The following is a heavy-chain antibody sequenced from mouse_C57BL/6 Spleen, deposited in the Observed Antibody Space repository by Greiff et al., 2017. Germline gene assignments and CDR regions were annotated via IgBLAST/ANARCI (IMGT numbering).Heavy chain of an antibody. CDR2: IDPSDSYT. CDR1: GYTFTSYW. CDR3: ARLSNYAMDY. Sequence: QVQLQQPGAELVRPGTSVKLSCKASGYTFTSYWMHWVKQRPGQVLEWIGVIDPSDSYTNYNQKFKGKATLTVDTSSSTAYMQLSSLTSEDSAVYYCARLSNYAMDYWGQGTSVTVSS. V-gene: IGHV1-59*01. D-gene: IGHD1-1*01. J-gene: IGHJ4*01.